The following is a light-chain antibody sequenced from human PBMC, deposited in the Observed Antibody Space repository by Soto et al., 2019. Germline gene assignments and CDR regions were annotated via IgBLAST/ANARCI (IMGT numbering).Light chain of an antibody. Sequence: DIQMTQSPSSLSASVGDRVTITCGTSQSVTKSLNWYQQKPGKAPQLLIYGVSSLQSGVPSRFSGSGSGTDFTLTISSLQFEDFATYYCQQSSGIPRTFGQGTKVEIK. CDR1: QSVTKS. CDR2: GVS. CDR3: QQSSGIPRT. J-gene: IGKJ1*01. V-gene: IGKV1-39*01.